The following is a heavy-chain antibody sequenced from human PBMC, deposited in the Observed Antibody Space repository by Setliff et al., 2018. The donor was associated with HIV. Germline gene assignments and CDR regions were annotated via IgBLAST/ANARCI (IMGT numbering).Heavy chain of an antibody. D-gene: IGHD3-3*01. V-gene: IGHV1-46*01. CDR1: GYTFTSYY. Sequence: ASVKVSCKASGYTFTSYYMHWVRQAPGQGLEWMGIINPSGGSTSYAQKFQGRVTMTRDTSMSTVYMELSSLRSEDTAIYYCARDPSYSPYYDFWSGYYPHDALDIWGQGTMVTVSS. J-gene: IGHJ3*02. CDR3: ARDPSYSPYYDFWSGYYPHDALDI. CDR2: INPSGGST.